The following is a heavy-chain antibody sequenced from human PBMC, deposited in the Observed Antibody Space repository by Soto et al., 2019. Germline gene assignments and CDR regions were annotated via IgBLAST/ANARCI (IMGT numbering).Heavy chain of an antibody. J-gene: IGHJ4*02. CDR3: ARGVIGYCSSTSCYLGTLDY. CDR1: GGSISSGDYY. CDR2: IYHSGST. D-gene: IGHD2-2*03. V-gene: IGHV4-30-4*01. Sequence: SETLSLTCTVSGGSISSGDYYWSWIRQPPGKGLEWIGYIYHSGSTYYNPSLKSRVTISVDTSKNQFSLKLSSVTAADTAVYYCARGVIGYCSSTSCYLGTLDYWGQGTLVTVSS.